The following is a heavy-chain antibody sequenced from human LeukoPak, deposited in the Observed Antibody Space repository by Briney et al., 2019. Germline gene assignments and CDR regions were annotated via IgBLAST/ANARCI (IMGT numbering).Heavy chain of an antibody. Sequence: SGPTLVKPTQTLTLTCTFSGFSLSTSGVGVGWIRQPPGKALEWLALIYWDDDKRYSPSLKSRLTITKDTSKNQVVLTTTNMDPVDTATYYCAHRPRGYSYGVFDYWGQGTLVTVSS. D-gene: IGHD5-18*01. CDR1: GFSLSTSGVG. CDR3: AHRPRGYSYGVFDY. V-gene: IGHV2-5*02. CDR2: IYWDDDK. J-gene: IGHJ4*02.